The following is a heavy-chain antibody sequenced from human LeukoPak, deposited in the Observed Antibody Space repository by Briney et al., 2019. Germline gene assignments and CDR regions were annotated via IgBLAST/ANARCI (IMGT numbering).Heavy chain of an antibody. D-gene: IGHD3-3*01. CDR1: GLTFNIYW. V-gene: IGHV3-7*01. CDR2: IKPDGSAV. CDR3: AGDRAQYYDDSFDI. Sequence: GGSLRLSCAASGLTFNIYWMSWIRQAPGKGLEWVANIKPDGSAVYYLDSVKGRFTISRDNAQNSVFLQMNTLRVEDTVVYYCAGDRAQYYDDSFDIWGQGTMVTVSS. J-gene: IGHJ3*02.